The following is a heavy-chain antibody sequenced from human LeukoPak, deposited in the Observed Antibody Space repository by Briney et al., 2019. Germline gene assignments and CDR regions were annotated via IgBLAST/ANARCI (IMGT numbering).Heavy chain of an antibody. Sequence: PSETLSLTCTVSGGSISTYYWSWIRQPPGKGLEWIGYIYYSGSTNYNPSLKSRVTISVDTSKNQFSLKLNSVTAADTAVYYCARLGVASRGYSYGPDYWGQGTLVTV. V-gene: IGHV4-59*08. CDR2: IYYSGST. D-gene: IGHD5-18*01. CDR3: ARLGVASRGYSYGPDY. CDR1: GGSISTYY. J-gene: IGHJ4*02.